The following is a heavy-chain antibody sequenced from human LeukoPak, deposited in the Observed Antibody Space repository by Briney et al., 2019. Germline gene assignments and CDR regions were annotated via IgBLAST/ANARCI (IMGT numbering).Heavy chain of an antibody. Sequence: ASVKVSCKASGGTFSSYAISWVRQAPGQGLEWMGRIIPILGIANYAQKFQGRATITADKSTSTAYMELSSLRSEDTAVYYCARDKQQLGHYYYYYGMDVWGQGTTVTVSS. CDR3: ARDKQQLGHYYYYYGMDV. J-gene: IGHJ6*02. CDR1: GGTFSSYA. CDR2: IIPILGIA. V-gene: IGHV1-69*04. D-gene: IGHD6-13*01.